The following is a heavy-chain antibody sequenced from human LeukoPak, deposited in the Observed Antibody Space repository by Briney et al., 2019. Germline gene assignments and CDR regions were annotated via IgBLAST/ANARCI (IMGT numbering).Heavy chain of an antibody. D-gene: IGHD6-13*01. J-gene: IGHJ2*01. V-gene: IGHV4-39*01. Sequence: SGTLSLTCTVSGGSISSSSYYWGWIRQPPGKGLEWIGSIYYSGSTYYNPSLKSRVTISVDTSKNQFSLKLSSVTAADAAVYYCARTSSSRIWYFDLWGRGTLVTVSS. CDR1: GGSISSSSYY. CDR2: IYYSGST. CDR3: ARTSSSRIWYFDL.